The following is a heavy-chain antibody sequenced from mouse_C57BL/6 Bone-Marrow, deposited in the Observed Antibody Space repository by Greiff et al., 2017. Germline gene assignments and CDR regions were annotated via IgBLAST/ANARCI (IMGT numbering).Heavy chain of an antibody. CDR3: ARGITTVVFDY. D-gene: IGHD1-1*01. V-gene: IGHV1-76*01. CDR1: GYTFTDYY. Sequence: QVQLKQSGAELVRPGASVKLSCKASGYTFTDYYINWVKQRPGQGLEWIARIYPGSGNTYYNEKFKGKATLTAEKSSSTAYMQLSSLTSEDSAVYFCARGITTVVFDYWGQGTTLTVSS. CDR2: IYPGSGNT. J-gene: IGHJ2*01.